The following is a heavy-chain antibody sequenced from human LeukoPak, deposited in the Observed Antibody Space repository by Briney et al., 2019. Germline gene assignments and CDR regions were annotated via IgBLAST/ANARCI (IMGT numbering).Heavy chain of an antibody. CDR1: GFTFSSYS. CDR3: ARDPYSGSYGDYYYYYMDV. D-gene: IGHD1-26*01. CDR2: ITSTSSTI. V-gene: IGHV3-48*02. Sequence: PGGSLRLSCVASGFTFSSYSMNWVRQAPGKGLEWVSYITSTSSTIFYADSVKGRFTISRDNSKNTLYLQMNSLRDEDTAVYYCARDPYSGSYGDYYYYYMDVWGKGTTVTISS. J-gene: IGHJ6*03.